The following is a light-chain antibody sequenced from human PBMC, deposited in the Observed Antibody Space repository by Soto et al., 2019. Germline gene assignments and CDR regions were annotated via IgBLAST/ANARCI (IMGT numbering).Light chain of an antibody. Sequence: DIQMTQSPSTLSASVGDRVTITCRASQSISNRLAWYQQKPGKAPKVXIYDASSLESGVPSRFSGSGSGTEFTLTISSLQPDDFATYYCQQYSPSKATFGQGTKVDIK. J-gene: IGKJ1*01. CDR2: DAS. CDR1: QSISNR. V-gene: IGKV1-5*01. CDR3: QQYSPSKAT.